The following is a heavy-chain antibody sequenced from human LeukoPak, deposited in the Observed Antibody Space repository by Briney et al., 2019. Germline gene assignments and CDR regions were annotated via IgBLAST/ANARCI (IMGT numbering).Heavy chain of an antibody. CDR2: IIPIFGTA. J-gene: IGHJ6*03. CDR3: ARGFKPGSDYYYYYMDV. CDR1: GGTFSSYA. Sequence: SVKVSCKASGGTFSSYAISWVRQAPGQGLEWMGGIIPIFGTANYAQKFQGRVTITTDESTSTAYMELSSLRSEDTAVYYCARGFKPGSDYYYYYMDVWGKGTTVTVSS. D-gene: IGHD1-14*01. V-gene: IGHV1-69*05.